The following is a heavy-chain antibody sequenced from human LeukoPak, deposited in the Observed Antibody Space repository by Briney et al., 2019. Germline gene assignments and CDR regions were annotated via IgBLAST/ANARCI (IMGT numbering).Heavy chain of an antibody. CDR3: ANQEPSYNNAVSRVADAFDI. J-gene: IGHJ3*02. CDR1: GFTFSTYA. Sequence: PGGSLRLSCAASGFTFSTYAMAWVRQAPGKGLMWLSSISPDGHYIYYADSVKGRFTTSRDNSMNTLFLQMNSLRAEDTAVYFCANQEPSYNNAVSRVADAFDIWGQGTMVSVSS. D-gene: IGHD3-10*01. V-gene: IGHV3-23*01. CDR2: ISPDGHYI.